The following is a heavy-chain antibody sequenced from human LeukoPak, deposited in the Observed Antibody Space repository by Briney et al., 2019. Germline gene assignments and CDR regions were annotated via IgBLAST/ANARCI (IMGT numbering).Heavy chain of an antibody. D-gene: IGHD4-17*01. V-gene: IGHV6-1*01. J-gene: IGHJ6*04. CDR3: ARDPRDYGDSYYYYGMDV. Sequence: PSQTLSLTCAISGDSVSSNSAAWNWIRQSPSRGLEWLGRTYYRSKWYNDYAVSVKSRITINPDASKNQFSLQLNSVTPEDTAVYYCARDPRDYGDSYYYYGMDVWGKGTTVTVSS. CDR1: GDSVSSNSAA. CDR2: TYYRSKWYN.